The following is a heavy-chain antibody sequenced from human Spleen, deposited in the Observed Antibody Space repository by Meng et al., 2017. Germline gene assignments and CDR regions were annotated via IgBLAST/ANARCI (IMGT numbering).Heavy chain of an antibody. Sequence: GESLKISCKPSGYTFTAYYIHWVRQAPGQGLEWMGHINPDTGDTLYAQKFQGRVSMTGDTSISTAYVELSGLRSDDTAVYYCARDEDISAAGKLFGDYWGQGTLVTVSS. CDR2: INPDTGDT. CDR1: GYTFTAYY. D-gene: IGHD6-13*01. V-gene: IGHV1-2*06. J-gene: IGHJ4*02. CDR3: ARDEDISAAGKLFGDY.